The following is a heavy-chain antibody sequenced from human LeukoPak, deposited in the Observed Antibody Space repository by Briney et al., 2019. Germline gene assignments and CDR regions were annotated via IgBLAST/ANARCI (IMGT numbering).Heavy chain of an antibody. CDR3: ATRRTYFDY. J-gene: IGHJ4*02. V-gene: IGHV3-23*01. Sequence: GGSLRLSCAASGFTVSSNEMSWVRQAPGKGLEWVSAISGSGGSTYYADSVKGRFTISRDNSKNTLYLQMNSLRAEDTAVYYCATRRTYFDYWGQGTLVTVSS. CDR1: GFTVSSNE. CDR2: ISGSGGST.